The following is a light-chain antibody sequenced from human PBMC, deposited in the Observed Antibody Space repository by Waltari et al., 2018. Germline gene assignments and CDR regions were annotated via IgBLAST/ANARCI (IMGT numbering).Light chain of an antibody. Sequence: QSPGTLSLSLGERATVSCRASQSVSRALAWYQQKPGQAPRLLISGASTRATGIPDRFSGSGSGTDFSLTISRLEPDDFAVYYCQHYLRLPVTFGQGTTVEI. CDR2: GAS. J-gene: IGKJ1*01. V-gene: IGKV3-20*01. CDR1: QSVSRA. CDR3: QHYLRLPVT.